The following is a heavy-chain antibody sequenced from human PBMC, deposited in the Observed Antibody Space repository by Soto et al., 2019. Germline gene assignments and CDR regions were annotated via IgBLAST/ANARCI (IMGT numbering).Heavy chain of an antibody. CDR2: ISGSGGST. CDR3: AKDRDFEELELRLEAFDI. Sequence: GGSLRLSCVASGFTFSSYAMSWVRQAPGKGLEWVSAISGSGGSTYYADSVKGRFTISRDNSKNTLYLQMNSLRAEDTAVYYCAKDRDFEELELRLEAFDIWGQGTMVTVSS. D-gene: IGHD1-7*01. J-gene: IGHJ3*02. CDR1: GFTFSSYA. V-gene: IGHV3-23*01.